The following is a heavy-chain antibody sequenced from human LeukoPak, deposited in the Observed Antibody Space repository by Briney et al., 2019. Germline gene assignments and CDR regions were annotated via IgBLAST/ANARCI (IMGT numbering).Heavy chain of an antibody. CDR3: AIPTAMVFYYGMDV. D-gene: IGHD5-18*01. J-gene: IGHJ6*02. Sequence: SETLSLTCAVYGGSFSGYYWSWLRQPPGNGLEWIGEINHSGSTNYNPSLKSRVTISVDTSKNQFSLKLSSVTAADTAVYYCAIPTAMVFYYGMDVWGQGTTVTVSS. V-gene: IGHV4-34*01. CDR2: INHSGST. CDR1: GGSFSGYY.